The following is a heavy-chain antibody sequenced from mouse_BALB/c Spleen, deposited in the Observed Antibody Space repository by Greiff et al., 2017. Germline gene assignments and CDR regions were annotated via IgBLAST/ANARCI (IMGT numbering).Heavy chain of an antibody. CDR1: GYTFTSYW. CDR3: TRGGTTVVAPWAY. D-gene: IGHD1-1*01. Sequence: LQHPGSELVRPGASVKLSCKASGYTFTSYWLHWVTQRPGQGLEWIGNIYPGSGSTNYDEKFKSKATLTVDTSSSTAYMQLSSLTSEDSAVYYSTRGGTTVVAPWAYWGQGTLVTVSA. V-gene: IGHV1S22*01. CDR2: IYPGSGST. J-gene: IGHJ3*01.